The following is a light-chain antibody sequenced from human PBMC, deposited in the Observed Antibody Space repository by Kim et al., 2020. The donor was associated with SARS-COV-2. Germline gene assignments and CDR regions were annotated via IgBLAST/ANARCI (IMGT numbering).Light chain of an antibody. Sequence: EIVLTQSPGTLSLSPGERATLSCRASQSVSSSYFAWYQQKPGQAPRLLIYGASSRATGIPDRFSGSGSGTDFTLTISRLEPEDFAVYYCQQYCSSPCTFGQGTKVDIK. CDR2: GAS. CDR3: QQYCSSPCT. CDR1: QSVSSSY. V-gene: IGKV3-20*01. J-gene: IGKJ1*01.